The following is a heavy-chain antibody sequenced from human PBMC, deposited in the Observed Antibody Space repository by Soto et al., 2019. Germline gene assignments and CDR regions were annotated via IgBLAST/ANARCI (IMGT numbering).Heavy chain of an antibody. Sequence: SGGGLVQPGRSLRLSCAASGFTFDDYAMHWVRQPPGKGLEWVSGITWNSGIIGYADSVKGRFTISRDNAKNSLYLQMNSLRPEDTALYYCAKDQGYSTSYYGYVDLWGRGTLVTVSS. J-gene: IGHJ2*01. CDR1: GFTFDDYA. CDR2: ITWNSGII. D-gene: IGHD6-13*01. V-gene: IGHV3-9*01. CDR3: AKDQGYSTSYYGYVDL.